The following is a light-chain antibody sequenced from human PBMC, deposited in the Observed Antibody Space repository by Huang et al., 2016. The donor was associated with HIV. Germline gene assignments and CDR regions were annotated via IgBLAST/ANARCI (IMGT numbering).Light chain of an antibody. CDR1: QSISSY. V-gene: IGKV1-39*01. CDR3: QQTYSSLPT. CDR2: AAS. Sequence: IQMTPSPSSLSSSVGDTVTITCRASQSISSYLNWYQQRPGKAPNLLIYAASTLQSGVPSRFSGSGSGTDFTLTISSLHPEDLATYYCQQTYSSLPTFGQGTRLE. J-gene: IGKJ5*01.